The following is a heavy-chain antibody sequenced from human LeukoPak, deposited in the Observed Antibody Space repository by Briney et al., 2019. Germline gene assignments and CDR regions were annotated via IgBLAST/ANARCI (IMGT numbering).Heavy chain of an antibody. CDR1: GGSFSGYY. Sequence: PSETLSLTCAVYGGSFSGYYWSWIRQPPGKGLEWIGEINHSGSTNYNPSLKSRVTISVDTSKNQFSLKLSSVTAADTAVYYCARGKGSTIFGVVIQRHSYCYMDVWGKGTTVTVSS. CDR2: INHSGST. V-gene: IGHV4-34*01. D-gene: IGHD3-3*01. J-gene: IGHJ6*03. CDR3: ARGKGSTIFGVVIQRHSYCYMDV.